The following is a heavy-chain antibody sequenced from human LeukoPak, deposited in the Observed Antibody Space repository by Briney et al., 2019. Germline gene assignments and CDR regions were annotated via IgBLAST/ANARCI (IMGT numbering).Heavy chain of an antibody. J-gene: IGHJ4*02. CDR1: GGTFSSYA. CDR2: LIPIFDTT. V-gene: IGHV1-69*06. D-gene: IGHD3-9*01. CDR3: ARATNYDILTGSNFDY. Sequence: SVKVSCKASGGTFSSYAISWVRQAPGQGLEWMGGLIPIFDTTNYAQKFKSRVTITADKSTSTAYMELSSLRSEDTALYYCARATNYDILTGSNFDYWGQGTLVTVSS.